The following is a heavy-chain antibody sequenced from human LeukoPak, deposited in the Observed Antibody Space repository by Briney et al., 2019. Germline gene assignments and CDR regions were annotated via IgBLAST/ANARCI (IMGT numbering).Heavy chain of an antibody. CDR3: ARDGPYYYGSGALRRYYMDV. D-gene: IGHD3-10*01. CDR1: GGSFSGYY. V-gene: IGHV4-34*01. Sequence: SETLSLTCAVYGGSFSGYYWSWIRQPPGKGLEWIGEINHSGNTNYNPSLKSRVTISVDTSKNQLYLKLSSVTAADTAVYYRARDGPYYYGSGALRRYYMDVWGKGTTVTVSS. J-gene: IGHJ6*03. CDR2: INHSGNT.